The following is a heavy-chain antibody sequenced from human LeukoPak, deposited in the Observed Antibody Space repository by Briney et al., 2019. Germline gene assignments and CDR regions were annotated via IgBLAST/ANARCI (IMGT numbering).Heavy chain of an antibody. Sequence: GGSLRLSCAASGFTFSSYAMHWVRQAPGKGLEWVAVISSNGSNKYYADSVKGRFTITRDNSKNTLYLQMNSLRAEDTAVYYCAAQWLVQGYWGQGTLVTVSS. J-gene: IGHJ4*02. CDR3: AAQWLVQGY. D-gene: IGHD6-19*01. CDR2: ISSNGSNK. V-gene: IGHV3-30-3*01. CDR1: GFTFSSYA.